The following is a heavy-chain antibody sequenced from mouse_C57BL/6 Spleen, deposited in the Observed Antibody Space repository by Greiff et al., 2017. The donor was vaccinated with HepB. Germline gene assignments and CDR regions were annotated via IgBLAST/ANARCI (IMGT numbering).Heavy chain of an antibody. CDR3: AGDYDEGYYAMDY. CDR2: IYPGAGDT. J-gene: IGHJ4*01. CDR1: GYAFSSSW. D-gene: IGHD2-4*01. Sequence: QVQLQQSGPELVKPGASVKISCKASGYAFSSSWMNWVKQRPGQGLEWIGRIYPGAGDTNYNGKFKGKATLTADKSSSTAYMQLSSLTSEDSAVYCCAGDYDEGYYAMDYWGQGTSVTVSS. V-gene: IGHV1-82*01.